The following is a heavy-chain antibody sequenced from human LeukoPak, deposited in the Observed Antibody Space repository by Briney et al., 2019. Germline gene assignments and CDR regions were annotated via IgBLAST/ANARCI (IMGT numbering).Heavy chain of an antibody. CDR1: GFAFSTAW. CDR3: ARVNYYDSGGSKGC. V-gene: IGHV3-66*01. D-gene: IGHD3-22*01. Sequence: GGSLRLSCAASGFAFSTAWMTWVRQAPGKGLEWVSVIYSGGSTYYADSVKGRFTISRENSKNTLYLQMNSLRAEDTAVYYCARVNYYDSGGSKGCWGQGTLVTVSS. CDR2: IYSGGST. J-gene: IGHJ4*02.